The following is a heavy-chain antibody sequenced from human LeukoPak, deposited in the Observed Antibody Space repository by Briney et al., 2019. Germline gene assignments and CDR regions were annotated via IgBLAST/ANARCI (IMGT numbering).Heavy chain of an antibody. D-gene: IGHD6-19*01. CDR3: ARDRSSGWFDAFDI. CDR1: GFTVSSNY. J-gene: IGHJ3*02. V-gene: IGHV3-53*01. Sequence: PGGSLRLSCAASGFTVSSNYMSWVRQAPGKGLEWVSVIYSGGSTYYADSVKGRFTISRDNSKNTLYLQMNSLRAEDTAVYYCARDRSSGWFDAFDIWGQGTIVTVSS. CDR2: IYSGGST.